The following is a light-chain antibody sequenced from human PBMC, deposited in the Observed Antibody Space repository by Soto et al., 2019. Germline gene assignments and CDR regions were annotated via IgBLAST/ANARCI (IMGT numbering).Light chain of an antibody. V-gene: IGLV2-14*01. CDR3: ISYTSDDVRYV. CDR1: NSDVGIYDF. Sequence: QSAVTQPASVSGTPGQSITISCTGSNSDVGIYDFVSWYQHHPGRAPKLIVSEVSHRPSGFSNRFSGSKSGNTASLTISGLQSEYEADYYCISYTSDDVRYVFGTGTKLNVL. J-gene: IGLJ1*01. CDR2: EVS.